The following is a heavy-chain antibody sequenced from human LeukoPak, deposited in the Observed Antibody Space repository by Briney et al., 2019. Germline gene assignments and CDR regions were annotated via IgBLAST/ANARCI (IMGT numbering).Heavy chain of an antibody. D-gene: IGHD3-10*01. CDR3: ARRITMVRGPYYFDY. Sequence: PSETLSLTCTVSGGSISSSSYYWGWIRQPPGTGLEWIGEINHSGSTNYNPSLKSRVTISVDTSKNQFSLKLSSVTAADTAVYYRARRITMVRGPYYFDYWGQGTLVTVSS. V-gene: IGHV4-39*07. CDR1: GGSISSSSYY. CDR2: INHSGST. J-gene: IGHJ4*02.